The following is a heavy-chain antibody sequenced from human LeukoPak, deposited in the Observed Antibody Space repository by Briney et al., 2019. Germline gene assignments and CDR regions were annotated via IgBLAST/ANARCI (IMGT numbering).Heavy chain of an antibody. CDR2: ISGSGGST. D-gene: IGHD5-24*01. V-gene: IGHV3-23*01. CDR3: AKNGGYNQGYYFDY. Sequence: GRSLRLSCAASGFTFSSYAMSWVRQAPGKGLEWVSAISGSGGSTYYADSVKGRFTISRDNSKNTLYLQMNSLRAEDTAVYYCAKNGGYNQGYYFDYWGQGTLVTVSS. CDR1: GFTFSSYA. J-gene: IGHJ4*02.